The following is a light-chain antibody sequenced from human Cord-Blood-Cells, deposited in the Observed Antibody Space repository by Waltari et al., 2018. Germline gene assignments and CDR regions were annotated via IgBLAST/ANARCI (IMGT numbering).Light chain of an antibody. CDR1: QSVSSS. Sequence: EIVLTQSPATLSLSPGERATLSCRASQSVSSSLAWYQQKPGQAPRLLIYDASNRATGIPARFSGSWSGTDFTLTISSLEPEDFAVYYCQQRSNWITFGQGTRLEIK. V-gene: IGKV3-11*01. CDR3: QQRSNWIT. J-gene: IGKJ5*01. CDR2: DAS.